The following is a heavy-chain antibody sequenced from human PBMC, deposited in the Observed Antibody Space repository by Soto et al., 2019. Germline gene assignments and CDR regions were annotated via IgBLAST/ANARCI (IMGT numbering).Heavy chain of an antibody. Sequence: EVQLVESGGGLVQPGGALRLSCAASGFTFSSYSMNWVRQAPGKGLEWVSYISSSSSTIYNADSVKGRFTISRDNAKNSLYLQMNSLRDEDTAVYYCAREGDNLNWFDPWGQGTMVTVSS. V-gene: IGHV3-48*02. CDR1: GFTFSSYS. D-gene: IGHD1-20*01. CDR2: ISSSSSTI. CDR3: AREGDNLNWFDP. J-gene: IGHJ5*02.